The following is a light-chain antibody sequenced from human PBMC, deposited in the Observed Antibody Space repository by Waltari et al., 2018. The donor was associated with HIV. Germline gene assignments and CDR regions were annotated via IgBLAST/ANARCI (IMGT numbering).Light chain of an antibody. J-gene: IGLJ2*01. CDR2: EVS. CDR1: SSVVGGYKS. CDR3: SSYTSSNTLR. V-gene: IGLV2-14*01. Sequence: QSALTQPASVSGSPGQSLTISCTGTSSVVGGYKSVSWYQQHPGKAPRLMIYEVSNRPSGVSNRFSGSKSGDTASLTISGLQAEDEAAYYCSSYTSSNTLRFGGGTKLTVL.